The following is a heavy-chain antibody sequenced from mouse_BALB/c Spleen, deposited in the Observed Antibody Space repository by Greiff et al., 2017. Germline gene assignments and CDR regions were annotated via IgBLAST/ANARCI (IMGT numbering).Heavy chain of an antibody. J-gene: IGHJ1*01. V-gene: IGHV1-7*01. CDR1: GYTFTSYW. CDR2: INPSTGYT. Sequence: QVQLQQSGAELAKPGASVKMSCNASGYTFTSYWMHWVKQRPGRGLEWIGYINPSTGYTEYNQKFKDKATLTADKSSSTAYMQLSSLTSEDSAVYYCARGVTTATWYFDVWGAGTTVTVSS. D-gene: IGHD1-2*01. CDR3: ARGVTTATWYFDV.